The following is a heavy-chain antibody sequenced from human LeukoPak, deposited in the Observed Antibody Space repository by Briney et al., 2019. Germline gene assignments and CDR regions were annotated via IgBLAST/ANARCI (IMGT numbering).Heavy chain of an antibody. CDR1: GGSFSGYY. Sequence: PSETLSLTCAVYGGSFSGYYWSWIRQPPGKGLEWIGEINHSGSTNYNPSLKSRVTISVDTSKNQFSLKLSSVTAADTAVYYCARVGYCSSTGCQSPSDYWGQGTLVAVSS. V-gene: IGHV4-34*01. J-gene: IGHJ4*02. CDR2: INHSGST. D-gene: IGHD2-2*01. CDR3: ARVGYCSSTGCQSPSDY.